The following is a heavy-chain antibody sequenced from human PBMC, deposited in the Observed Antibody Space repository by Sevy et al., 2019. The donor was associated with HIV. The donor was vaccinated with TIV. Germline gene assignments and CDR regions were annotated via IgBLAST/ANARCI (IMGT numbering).Heavy chain of an antibody. D-gene: IGHD6-13*01. Sequence: ASVKVSCKASGYTFTSYAMNWVRQAPGQGLEWMGWINTNTGNPTYAQGFTGRFVFSLDTSVSTAYLQISSLKAEDTAVDYCARAGAIAAAGTAFYYYYGMDVWGQGTTVTVSS. CDR2: INTNTGNP. CDR3: ARAGAIAAAGTAFYYYYGMDV. V-gene: IGHV7-4-1*02. J-gene: IGHJ6*02. CDR1: GYTFTSYA.